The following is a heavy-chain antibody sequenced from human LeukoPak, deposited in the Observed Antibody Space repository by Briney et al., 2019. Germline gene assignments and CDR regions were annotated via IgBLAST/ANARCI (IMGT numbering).Heavy chain of an antibody. CDR1: GFTFSNYW. D-gene: IGHD5-18*01. J-gene: IGHJ4*02. CDR2: IKQDGSEK. CDR3: ARGRYSYGYE. V-gene: IGHV3-7*01. Sequence: GGSLRLSCAASGFTFSNYWMSWVRQAPGKGLEWVANIKQDGSEKYYVDSVKGRFTVSRDNAKNSLYLQMNSLRAEDTAVYYCARGRYSYGYEWGQGTLVTVSS.